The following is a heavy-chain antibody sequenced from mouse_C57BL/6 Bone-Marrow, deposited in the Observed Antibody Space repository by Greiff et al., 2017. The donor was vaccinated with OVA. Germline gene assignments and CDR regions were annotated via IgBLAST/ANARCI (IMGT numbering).Heavy chain of an antibody. V-gene: IGHV5-16*01. J-gene: IGHJ2*01. CDR3: ARARIYYYGSSRDY. CDR2: INYDGSST. D-gene: IGHD1-1*01. CDR1: GFTFSDYY. Sequence: EVKLVESEGGLVQPGSSMKLSCTASGFTFSDYYMAWVRQVPEKGLEWVANINYDGSSTYYLDSLKSRFIISRDNAKNILYLQMSSLKSEDTATYYSARARIYYYGSSRDYWGQGTTLTVSS.